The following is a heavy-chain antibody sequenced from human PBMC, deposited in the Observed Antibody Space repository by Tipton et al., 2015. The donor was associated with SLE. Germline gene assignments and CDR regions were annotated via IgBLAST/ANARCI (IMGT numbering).Heavy chain of an antibody. CDR2: IYYNGNA. Sequence: TLSLTCAVSGGSISGYSLAWIRQFPGKRLEWIGYIYYNGNANYNPALESRVTISEDKSKNLLSLRLTSVTAADTAVYYCARQGTDGWYDAFDIWGPGTMVTVSS. V-gene: IGHV4-59*08. J-gene: IGHJ3*02. CDR1: GGSISGYS. D-gene: IGHD6-19*01. CDR3: ARQGTDGWYDAFDI.